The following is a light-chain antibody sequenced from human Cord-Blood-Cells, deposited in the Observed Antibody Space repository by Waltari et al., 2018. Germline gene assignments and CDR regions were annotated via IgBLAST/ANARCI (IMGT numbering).Light chain of an antibody. J-gene: IGKJ3*01. Sequence: DIVMTQSPDSMAVSLGERATINCKYSQSVLYSSNNKNYLAWYQPKPGQPPKLLIYWASTRESGVPDRFSGSGSGTDFTLTISSLQAEDVAVYYCQQYYSTPFTFGPGTKVDIK. CDR3: QQYYSTPFT. CDR2: WAS. V-gene: IGKV4-1*01. CDR1: QSVLYSSNNKNY.